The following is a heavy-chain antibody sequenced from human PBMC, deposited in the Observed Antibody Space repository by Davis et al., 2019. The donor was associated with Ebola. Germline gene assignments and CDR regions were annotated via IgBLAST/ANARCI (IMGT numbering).Heavy chain of an antibody. CDR1: GFVFRNYV. CDR2: LGTSADT. CDR3: ARRADY. J-gene: IGHJ4*02. V-gene: IGHV3-23*01. Sequence: PGGSLRLSCAASGFVFRNYVMSWVRQAPGKGLERVSTLGTSADTYYADSVKGRFTISRDNSKNTLYLQMNSLRAEDTAVYYCARRADYWGQGTLVTVSS.